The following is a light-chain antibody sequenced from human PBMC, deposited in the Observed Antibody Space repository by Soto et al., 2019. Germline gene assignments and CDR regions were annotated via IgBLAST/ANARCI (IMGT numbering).Light chain of an antibody. Sequence: IPMTQSPSSLSASVGDRVTITCRASQGVRDDVGWYQQKPGKAPKLLIYSASTLQSGVPSRFSGSGSGTDFTLTISGLQTEDFATYYCLQESNYPLTFGGGTNVEIK. CDR3: LQESNYPLT. J-gene: IGKJ4*01. V-gene: IGKV1-6*01. CDR2: SAS. CDR1: QGVRDD.